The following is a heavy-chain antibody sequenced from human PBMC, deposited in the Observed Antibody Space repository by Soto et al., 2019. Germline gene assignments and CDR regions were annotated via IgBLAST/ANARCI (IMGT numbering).Heavy chain of an antibody. CDR2: ILPIFGTA. V-gene: IGHV1-69*01. Sequence: QVQLVQSGAEVKKPGSSVKVSCKASGGTFSSYAISWVRQAPGQGLEWMGGILPIFGTANYAQKFQGRVTITADESTSTAYMELSSLRSEDTAVYYCAEAGIAAAGTIYYYGMDVWGQGTTVTVSS. J-gene: IGHJ6*02. D-gene: IGHD6-13*01. CDR3: AEAGIAAAGTIYYYGMDV. CDR1: GGTFSSYA.